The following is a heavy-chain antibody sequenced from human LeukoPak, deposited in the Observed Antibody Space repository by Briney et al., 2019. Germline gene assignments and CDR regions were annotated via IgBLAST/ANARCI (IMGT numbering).Heavy chain of an antibody. CDR1: DDSITIYY. V-gene: IGHV4-59*01. CDR2: IDHTGIT. J-gene: IGHJ4*02. D-gene: IGHD5-12*01. Sequence: SETLSLTCTVSDDSITIYYWSWIRQPPGKGLEWIGYIDHTGITNYNPPLKSRDTISVDTSKNKFSLKLSSVTAADTAVYYCASHSGGYAYWGQGTLVTVSS. CDR3: ASHSGGYAY.